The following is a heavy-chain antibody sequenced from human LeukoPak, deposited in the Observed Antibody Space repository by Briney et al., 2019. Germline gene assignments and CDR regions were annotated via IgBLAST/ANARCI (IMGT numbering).Heavy chain of an antibody. D-gene: IGHD1-26*01. V-gene: IGHV5-51*01. J-gene: IGHJ4*02. CDR2: IYPSDSDT. Sequence: GESLQISCKGSGYSFTSYWTGWVRQMPGKGLEWMGIIYPSDSDTRYSPSFQSQVTISADKSISTAYLQWSSLKASDTAMYYCARRGYSGSFHYFDYWGQGTLVTVSS. CDR1: GYSFTSYW. CDR3: ARRGYSGSFHYFDY.